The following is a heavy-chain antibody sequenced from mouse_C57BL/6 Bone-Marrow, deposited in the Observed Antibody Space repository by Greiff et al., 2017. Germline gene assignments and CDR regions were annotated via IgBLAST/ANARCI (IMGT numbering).Heavy chain of an antibody. V-gene: IGHV2-9-1*01. D-gene: IGHD1-1*01. CDR1: GFSLTSYA. CDR2: IWTGGGT. Sequence: VKLVESGPGLVAPSQRLSITCTVSGFSLTSYAISWVRQPPGKGLEWLGVIWTGGGTKYNSALKSRLSISKDNSKSQVFLKMNSLQTDDTARYYCARNSDYGSSLYYAMDYWGQGTSVTVSS. CDR3: ARNSDYGSSLYYAMDY. J-gene: IGHJ4*01.